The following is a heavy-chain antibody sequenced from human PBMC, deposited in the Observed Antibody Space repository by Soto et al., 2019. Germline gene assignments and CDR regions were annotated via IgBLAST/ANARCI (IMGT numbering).Heavy chain of an antibody. CDR1: GVNSGGYG. CDR2: INSDGSST. D-gene: IGHD1-26*01. J-gene: IGHJ6*04. V-gene: IGHV3-74*01. CDR3: EKAGRHYFYGMDV. Sequence: VSCGVVGVNSGGYGRHRVSKEPGKGLVWVSRINSDGSSTSYADSVKGRFTISRDNAKNTLYLQMNSLRAEDTAVYYCEKAGRHYFYGMDVWGNGTSVPVSS.